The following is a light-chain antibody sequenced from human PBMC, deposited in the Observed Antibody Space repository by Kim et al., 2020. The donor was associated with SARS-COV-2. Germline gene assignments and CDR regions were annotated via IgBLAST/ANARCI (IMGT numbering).Light chain of an antibody. Sequence: PRRSASRCCRSSQSVSSYLAWYQQRPGQTPMLLIYDESSRAPGIPARFSVSGSGTDFTLTISSLEPEDFAVYYCQQRSNWPPVFGGGTKVDIK. CDR2: DES. J-gene: IGKJ4*01. CDR1: QSVSSY. CDR3: QQRSNWPPV. V-gene: IGKV3-11*01.